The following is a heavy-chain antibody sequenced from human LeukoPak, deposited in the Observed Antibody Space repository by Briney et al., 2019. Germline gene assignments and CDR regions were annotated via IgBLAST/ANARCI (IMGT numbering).Heavy chain of an antibody. D-gene: IGHD3-10*01. CDR3: AKDQGGGYGSGSYHFDY. V-gene: IGHV3-30*18. CDR1: GFTFSSYE. CDR2: ISYDGSNK. J-gene: IGHJ4*02. Sequence: PGGSLRLSCAASGFTFSSYEMNWVRQAPGKGLEWVAVISYDGSNKYYADSVKGRFTISRDNSKNTLYLQMNSLRAEDTAVYYCAKDQGGGYGSGSYHFDYWGQGTLVTVSS.